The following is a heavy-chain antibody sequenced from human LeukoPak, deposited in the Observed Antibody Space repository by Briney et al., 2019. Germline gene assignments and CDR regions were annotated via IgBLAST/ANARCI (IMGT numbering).Heavy chain of an antibody. CDR2: IKTDGSVT. CDR3: ARSGGTYGWFDP. D-gene: IGHD1-26*01. J-gene: IGHJ5*02. CDR1: GFIFSNYW. Sequence: GGSLRLSCAASGFIFSNYWMHWVRQAPGKGLVWVARIKTDGSVTSYADSVKGRFTISRDNAKRSLYLQMNSLTAEDTAVYYCARSGGTYGWFDPWGQGTLVTVSS. V-gene: IGHV3-74*01.